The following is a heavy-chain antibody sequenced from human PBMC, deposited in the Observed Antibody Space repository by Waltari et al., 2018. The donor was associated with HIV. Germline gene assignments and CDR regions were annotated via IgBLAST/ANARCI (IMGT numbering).Heavy chain of an antibody. V-gene: IGHV3-23*01. CDR1: GFTFSSYA. J-gene: IGHJ4*02. CDR2: MSGSGGST. D-gene: IGHD1-26*01. CDR3: AKCLGGSYSFDY. Sequence: EVQLLESGGGLVQPGGSLRLSCAASGFTFSSYAMSWVRQAPGKGLEGVSDMSGSGGSTYYADAVKGRFTISRDNSKNTLDLQMNSLRAEDTAVHYCAKCLGGSYSFDYWGQGTLVTVSS.